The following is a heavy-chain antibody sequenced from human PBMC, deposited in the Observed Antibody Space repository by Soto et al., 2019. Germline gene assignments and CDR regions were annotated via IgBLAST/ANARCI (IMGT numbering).Heavy chain of an antibody. Sequence: GGSLRLSCAASGFTFSSYAMSWVRQAPGKGLEWVSAISGSGGSTYYADSVKGRFTISRDNSKNTLYLQMNSLRAEDTAVYYCAKTLTPDIVVVVAVLGFDYWGQGTLVTVSS. J-gene: IGHJ4*02. V-gene: IGHV3-23*01. CDR1: GFTFSSYA. CDR3: AKTLTPDIVVVVAVLGFDY. CDR2: ISGSGGST. D-gene: IGHD2-15*01.